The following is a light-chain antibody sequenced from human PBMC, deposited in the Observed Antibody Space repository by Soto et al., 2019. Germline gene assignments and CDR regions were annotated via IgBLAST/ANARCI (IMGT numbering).Light chain of an antibody. CDR3: SSYTSSSTL. CDR1: SSDVGGYNY. CDR2: EVS. V-gene: IGLV2-14*01. Sequence: QSALTQPASVSGSPGQSITISCTGTSSDVGGYNYVSWYQQYPGKAPKLMLYEVSNRPSGVSHRFSGSKSGNTASLTISGLQAEDEADYYCSSYTSSSTLFGGETKLTVL. J-gene: IGLJ2*01.